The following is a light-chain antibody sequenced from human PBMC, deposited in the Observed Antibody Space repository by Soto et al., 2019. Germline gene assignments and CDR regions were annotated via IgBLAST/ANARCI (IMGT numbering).Light chain of an antibody. V-gene: IGLV1-40*01. J-gene: IGLJ2*01. Sequence: QSVLTQPPSVSGAPGQRVIISCTGSNSNIGAGYDVHWYQQLPGTAPKLLIYGNNNRPSGVPDRFSGYKSGTSASLAITGLQAEDEADYYCQSYDSSLSGYVVFGGGTKLTVL. CDR1: NSNIGAGYD. CDR3: QSYDSSLSGYVV. CDR2: GNN.